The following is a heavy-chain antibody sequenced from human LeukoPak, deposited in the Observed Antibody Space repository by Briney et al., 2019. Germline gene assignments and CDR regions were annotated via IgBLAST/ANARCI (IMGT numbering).Heavy chain of an antibody. J-gene: IGHJ6*03. CDR2: ISPYKSNK. D-gene: IGHD3-10*01. CDR3: ARARMTMVRGVITYFYMDV. CDR1: GYAFVSYG. V-gene: IGHV1-18*01. Sequence: ASVKVSCKASGYAFVSYGISWVRQPPGQGLEWMGWISPYKSNKNNEQSLQGRVTMPTDQSTSAPYMELRSLRSDDTAVYYCARARMTMVRGVITYFYMDVWGQGTTVTVSS.